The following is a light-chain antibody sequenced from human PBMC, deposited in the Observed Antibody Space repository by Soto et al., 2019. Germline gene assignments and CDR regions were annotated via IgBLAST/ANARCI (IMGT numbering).Light chain of an antibody. V-gene: IGLV3-21*02. J-gene: IGLJ1*01. CDR3: QVWDSGSDHYV. CDR1: NIGSKS. Sequence: SYELTQPPSVSVAPGQTARITCGGNNIGSKSVHWYQLKPGQAPVLVVYDDDDRPSGIPERFSGSNSGNMATLTIGRVEAGEEADYYCQVWDSGSDHYVFGTGTKVTVL. CDR2: DDD.